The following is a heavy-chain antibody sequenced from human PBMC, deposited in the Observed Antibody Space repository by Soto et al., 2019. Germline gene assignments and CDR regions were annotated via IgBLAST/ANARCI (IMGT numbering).Heavy chain of an antibody. CDR1: GASISSFN. V-gene: IGHV4-4*07. CDR2: LNIAGTI. Sequence: QLQESGPGLVKPSETLSLTCSVSGASISSFNWNWVRQPAGKGPEWVGRLNIAGTINYNPSLKSRITMSMDTSKNQISLHLRSVTAADTAIYYCARDQGEYTSSWFWYFSHWGHGTLVTVSS. CDR3: ARDQGEYTSSWFWYFSH. J-gene: IGHJ2*01. D-gene: IGHD6-13*01.